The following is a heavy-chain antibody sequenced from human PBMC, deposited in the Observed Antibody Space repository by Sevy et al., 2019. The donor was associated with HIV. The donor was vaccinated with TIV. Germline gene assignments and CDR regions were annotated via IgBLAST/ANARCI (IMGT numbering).Heavy chain of an antibody. J-gene: IGHJ4*02. CDR2: INEDGAVK. CDR3: AKIGKRGWDFDS. Sequence: GGSLRLSCAASGFRFSNFWMSWVRQAPGKGLEWVANINEDGAVKYYADSVKGRFIISRDTANDSLYVQMFSLRAEDTAVYYRAKIGKRGWDFDSWGQGTRVTVSS. V-gene: IGHV3-7*01. D-gene: IGHD6-19*01. CDR1: GFRFSNFW.